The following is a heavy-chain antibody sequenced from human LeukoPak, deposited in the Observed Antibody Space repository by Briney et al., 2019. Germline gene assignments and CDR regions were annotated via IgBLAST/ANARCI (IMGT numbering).Heavy chain of an antibody. CDR2: INGEGRST. V-gene: IGHV3-74*01. Sequence: PGGSLRLSCAASGFTFSTYWMHWVRQAPGKGLVWVSRINGEGRSTSHADSVKGRFTISRDNAKNTLYLQMNSLRAEDTAVYYCARGANSGYSSGDDAFDIWGQGTMVTVSS. D-gene: IGHD6-19*01. CDR1: GFTFSTYW. J-gene: IGHJ3*02. CDR3: ARGANSGYSSGDDAFDI.